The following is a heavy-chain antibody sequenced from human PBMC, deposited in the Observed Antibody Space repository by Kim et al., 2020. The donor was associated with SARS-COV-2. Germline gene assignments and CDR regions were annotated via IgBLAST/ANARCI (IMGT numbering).Heavy chain of an antibody. V-gene: IGHV3-49*04. D-gene: IGHD3-3*01. J-gene: IGHJ6*02. CDR1: GFTFGDYA. Sequence: GGSLRLSCTASGFTFGDYAMSWVRQAPGKGLEWVGFIRSKAYGGTTEYAASVKGRFTISRDDSKSIAYLQMNSLKTEDTAVYYCTRDPSPKLRFLERYYGMDVWGQGTTVTVSS. CDR3: TRDPSPKLRFLERYYGMDV. CDR2: IRSKAYGGTT.